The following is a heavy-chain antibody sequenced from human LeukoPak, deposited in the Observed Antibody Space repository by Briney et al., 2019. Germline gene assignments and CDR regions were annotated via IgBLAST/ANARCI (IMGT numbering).Heavy chain of an antibody. D-gene: IGHD2-2*01. CDR2: INPNSGGT. Sequence: ASVKVTCKASGYTFTVYYIHWVRQAPGQGLEWMGWINPNSGGTNYAQKFQGRVAMTRDTSISTAYMELSRLRSDDTAVYYCARVGISRYCSSTSCYAFDYWGQGTLVTVSS. CDR1: GYTFTVYY. CDR3: ARVGISRYCSSTSCYAFDY. V-gene: IGHV1-2*02. J-gene: IGHJ4*02.